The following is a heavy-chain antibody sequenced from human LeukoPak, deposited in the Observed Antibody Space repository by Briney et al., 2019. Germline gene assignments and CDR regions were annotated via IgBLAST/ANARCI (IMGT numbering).Heavy chain of an antibody. J-gene: IGHJ4*02. V-gene: IGHV3-7*01. CDR3: ASGRQLGY. Sequence: GGSLRLSCAASGFTFSSYWMSRVRQAPGKGLEWVANIKEDGSEKYYVASVKGRFSISRDNAKNSLYLQMNSLRAEDTAVYYCASGRQLGYWGQGTLVTVSS. D-gene: IGHD3-16*01. CDR1: GFTFSSYW. CDR2: IKEDGSEK.